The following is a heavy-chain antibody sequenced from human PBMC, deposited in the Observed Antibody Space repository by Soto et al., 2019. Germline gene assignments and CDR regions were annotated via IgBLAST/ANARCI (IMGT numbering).Heavy chain of an antibody. D-gene: IGHD3-10*01. Sequence: ASVKVSCKPSGYPFTDLYIHWVRQAPGLGLEWMGWIDPRSGASRKTQRFQGRFTMTRDTSTNTVYMELSSLRSDDTAVSFCARYNYGPLDYWGQGTLVTVSS. CDR1: GYPFTDLY. CDR2: IDPRSGAS. V-gene: IGHV1-2*02. J-gene: IGHJ4*02. CDR3: ARYNYGPLDY.